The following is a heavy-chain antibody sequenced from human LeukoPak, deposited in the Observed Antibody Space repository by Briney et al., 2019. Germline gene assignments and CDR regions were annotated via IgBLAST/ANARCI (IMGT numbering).Heavy chain of an antibody. CDR1: GGSISSYY. Sequence: SETLSLTCTVSGGSISSYYWSWILQPPGKGLEWIGYIYYSGSTNYNPSLKSRVTISVDTSKNQFSLKLSSVTAADTAVYYCARGDIAVAGTSVFDYWGQGTLVTVSS. CDR3: ARGDIAVAGTSVFDY. D-gene: IGHD6-19*01. V-gene: IGHV4-59*01. J-gene: IGHJ4*02. CDR2: IYYSGST.